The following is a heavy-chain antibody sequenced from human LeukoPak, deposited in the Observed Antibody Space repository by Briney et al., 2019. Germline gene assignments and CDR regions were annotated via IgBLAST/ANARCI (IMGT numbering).Heavy chain of an antibody. Sequence: SETLSLTCTVSGGSISSSSYYWGWVRQPPGKGLEWLGSIYYTGSTYYSPSLKSRVTISVDTSKNQFSLKLSSVTAADTAVYYCARPFTRNSSGRDFDSWGQGTLVTVSS. CDR2: IYYTGST. CDR3: ARPFTRNSSGRDFDS. CDR1: GGSISSSSYY. J-gene: IGHJ4*02. D-gene: IGHD6-19*01. V-gene: IGHV4-39*01.